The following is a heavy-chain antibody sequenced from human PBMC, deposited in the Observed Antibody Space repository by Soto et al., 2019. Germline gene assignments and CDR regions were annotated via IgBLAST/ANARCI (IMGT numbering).Heavy chain of an antibody. J-gene: IGHJ6*02. CDR1: GGSISSSSYY. Sequence: SATLSLTCTFSGGSISSSSYYWGWIREPPGRGLEWIGSIYYSGSTYYNPSLKRRVTISLDTSKNQFSLKLSSVTAADTAVYYCARDFWSGQYYYGMDVWGQGTTVT. CDR3: ARDFWSGQYYYGMDV. V-gene: IGHV4-39*02. D-gene: IGHD3-3*01. CDR2: IYYSGST.